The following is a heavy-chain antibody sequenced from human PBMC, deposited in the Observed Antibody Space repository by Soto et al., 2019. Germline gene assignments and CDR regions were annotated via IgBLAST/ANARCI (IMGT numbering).Heavy chain of an antibody. V-gene: IGHV3-23*01. Sequence: EVQLLESGGGLVQPGGSLRLSCAASGFTFSSYAMSWVRQAPGKGLEWVSAISGSGGSTYYADSVKGRFTISRDNSKNTLYLQMNRLRAADTAVYYCAKDREVVVADAGAFDIWGQGTMVTVSS. J-gene: IGHJ3*02. CDR3: AKDREVVVADAGAFDI. D-gene: IGHD2-15*01. CDR2: ISGSGGST. CDR1: GFTFSSYA.